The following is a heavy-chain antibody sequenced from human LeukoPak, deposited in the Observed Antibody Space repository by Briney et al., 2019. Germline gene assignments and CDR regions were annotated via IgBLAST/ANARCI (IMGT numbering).Heavy chain of an antibody. CDR3: ARDLGMVAANDWFDP. D-gene: IGHD2-15*01. Sequence: GGSLRLSCAAPGFTFSSYAMSWVRQAPGKGLEWVSAISGSGGSTYYADSVKGRFTISRDNAKNSLHLQMNSLRAEDTAVYYCARDLGMVAANDWFDPWGQGTLVTVSS. V-gene: IGHV3-23*01. J-gene: IGHJ5*02. CDR1: GFTFSSYA. CDR2: ISGSGGST.